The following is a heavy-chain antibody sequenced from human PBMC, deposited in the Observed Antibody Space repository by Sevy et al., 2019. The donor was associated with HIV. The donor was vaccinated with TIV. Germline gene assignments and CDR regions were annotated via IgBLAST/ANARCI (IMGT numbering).Heavy chain of an antibody. D-gene: IGHD4-17*01. J-gene: IGHJ3*01. Sequence: ASVKVSCKVSGYSLTELSMHWVRQAPGKGLEWMGGFDPEDGKTIYAQKFQGRVTMTEDTSTDTAYMELSSLRSEDTAVYYCTRDNGHSQYGAFDFWGQGTMVTVSS. CDR1: GYSLTELS. V-gene: IGHV1-24*01. CDR3: TRDNGHSQYGAFDF. CDR2: FDPEDGKT.